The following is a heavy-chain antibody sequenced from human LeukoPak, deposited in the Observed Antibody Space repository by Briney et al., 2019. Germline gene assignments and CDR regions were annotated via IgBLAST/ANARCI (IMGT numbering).Heavy chain of an antibody. V-gene: IGHV3-21*03. J-gene: IGHJ4*02. D-gene: IGHD3-3*01. CDR3: ARDPAAFWSGYYTKGMNRFDY. Sequence: GGSLRLSCAASGFTFISYSMNWVRQAPGKGLEWVSSISSSSSYIYYADSVKGRFTISRDNAKNSLYLQMNSLRAEDTAVYYCARDPAAFWSGYYTKGMNRFDYWGQGTLVTVSS. CDR1: GFTFISYS. CDR2: ISSSSSYI.